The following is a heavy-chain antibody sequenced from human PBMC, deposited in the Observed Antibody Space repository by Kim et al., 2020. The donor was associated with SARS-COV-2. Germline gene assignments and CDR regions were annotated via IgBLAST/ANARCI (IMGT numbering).Heavy chain of an antibody. CDR3: AKRFYYDSSGYLEHDWYFDL. V-gene: IGHV3-23*01. D-gene: IGHD3-22*01. Sequence: GGSLRLSCAASGFTFSSYAMSWVRQAPGKGLEWVSAISGSGGSTYYADSVKGRFTISRDNSKNTLYLQMNSLRAEDTAVYYCAKRFYYDSSGYLEHDWYFDLWGRGTLVTVSS. CDR2: ISGSGGST. CDR1: GFTFSSYA. J-gene: IGHJ2*01.